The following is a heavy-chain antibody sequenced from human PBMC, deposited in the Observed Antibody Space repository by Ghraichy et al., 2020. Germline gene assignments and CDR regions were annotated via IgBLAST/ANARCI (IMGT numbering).Heavy chain of an antibody. D-gene: IGHD1-26*01. CDR1: GFTFSSYA. CDR2: ISGSGGST. CDR3: AKSPRGATTPPDY. Sequence: GGSLRLSCAASGFTFSSYAMSWVRQAPGKGLEWVSAISGSGGSTYYTDSVKGRFTISRDNSKNTLYLQMNSLRAEDTAVYYCAKSPRGATTPPDYWGQGTLVTVSS. J-gene: IGHJ4*02. V-gene: IGHV3-23*01.